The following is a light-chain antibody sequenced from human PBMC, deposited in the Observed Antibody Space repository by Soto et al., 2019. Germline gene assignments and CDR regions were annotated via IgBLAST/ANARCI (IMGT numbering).Light chain of an antibody. CDR2: DAS. CDR3: QQYNGYS. J-gene: IGKJ3*01. V-gene: IGKV1-5*01. CDR1: HSITSW. Sequence: DIQISQSPSTLSASVGDRVHITCRTSHSITSWLAWYQQKPGKAPNLLIYDASILQSGVPSRFSASGSGTEFTLTISGLQPDDFAMYYCQQYNGYSFGPGTKVELK.